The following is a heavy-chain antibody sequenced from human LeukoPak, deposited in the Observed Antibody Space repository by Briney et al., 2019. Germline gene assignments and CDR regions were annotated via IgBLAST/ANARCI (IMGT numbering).Heavy chain of an antibody. CDR3: AKETKVVITTLSDY. J-gene: IGHJ4*02. V-gene: IGHV3-23*01. CDR1: GFTFSSYA. D-gene: IGHD3-22*01. Sequence: GGSLRLSCAASGFTFSSYAMTWVRQAPGKGLEWASGIIVSGGSTYYAASVKGGFAISRDNSKNTLFLQMNRLRAEDTAVYYCAKETKVVITTLSDYWGQGTLVTVSS. CDR2: IIVSGGST.